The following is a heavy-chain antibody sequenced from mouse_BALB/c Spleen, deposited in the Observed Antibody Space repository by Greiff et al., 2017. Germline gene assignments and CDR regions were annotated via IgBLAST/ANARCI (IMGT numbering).Heavy chain of an antibody. CDR2: IYPGDGDT. CDR1: GYAFSSYW. V-gene: IGHV1-80*01. Sequence: QVHVKQSGAELVRPGSSVKISCKASGYAFSSYWMNWVKQRPGQGLEWIGQIYPGDGDTNYNGKFKGKATLTADKSSSTAYMQLSSLTSEDSAVYFCARDGNYLAMDYWGQGTSVTVSS. CDR3: ARDGNYLAMDY. J-gene: IGHJ4*01. D-gene: IGHD2-1*01.